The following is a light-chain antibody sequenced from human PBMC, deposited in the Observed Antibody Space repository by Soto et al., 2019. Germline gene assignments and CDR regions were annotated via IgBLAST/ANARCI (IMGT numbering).Light chain of an antibody. J-gene: IGKJ1*01. CDR2: DAA. CDR3: QQHNNWPRT. V-gene: IGKV3-15*01. CDR1: QSVSSN. Sequence: EIVMTQSPSTLSASAGERATITCRASQSVSSNLALYQQKPRQAPRHLIYDAATSATGIPATFSGSGSGTEFTLPISSMQSQDFSVSYCQQHNNWPRTFGQGTKVDIK.